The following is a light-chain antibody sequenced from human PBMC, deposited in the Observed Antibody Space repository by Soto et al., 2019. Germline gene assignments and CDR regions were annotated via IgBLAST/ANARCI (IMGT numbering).Light chain of an antibody. Sequence: RPGSVCGSPGQSFNLSCTGTSSDVGGYNYVSWYQQHPGKAPKLMIYDVSNRPSGVSNRFSGSKSGNTASLTISGLQAEDEADYYCSSYTSSSTYVFGTGTKVTVL. CDR1: SSDVGGYNY. J-gene: IGLJ1*01. CDR3: SSYTSSSTYV. CDR2: DVS. V-gene: IGLV2-14*01.